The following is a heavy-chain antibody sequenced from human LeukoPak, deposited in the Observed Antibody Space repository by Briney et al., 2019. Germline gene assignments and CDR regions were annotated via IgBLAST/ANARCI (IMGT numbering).Heavy chain of an antibody. CDR2: IYTSGST. V-gene: IGHV4-4*07. D-gene: IGHD3-10*01. CDR3: ARHYYNSGSLTY. CDR1: GGSISSYY. Sequence: SETLSLTCTVSGGSISSYYWSWIRQPAGKGLEWIGRIYTSGSTNYNPSLKSRVTISVDTSKNQFSLRVNSVTAADTAVYYCARHYYNSGSLTYWGQGTLVTVSS. J-gene: IGHJ4*02.